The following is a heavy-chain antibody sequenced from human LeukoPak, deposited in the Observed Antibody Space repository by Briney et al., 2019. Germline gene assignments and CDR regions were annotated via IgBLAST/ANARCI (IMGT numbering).Heavy chain of an antibody. CDR3: ARGRGSGHVLLPFDY. J-gene: IGHJ4*02. Sequence: SQTLSLTCTVSGGSISSGSYYWSWIRQPAGKGLEWIGRIYSSGSTNYNPSLKSRVSISVATSKNQFSLKLSSVTAADTAVYYCARGRGSGHVLLPFDYWGQGTLVTVSS. D-gene: IGHD6-19*01. V-gene: IGHV4-61*02. CDR1: GGSISSGSYY. CDR2: IYSSGST.